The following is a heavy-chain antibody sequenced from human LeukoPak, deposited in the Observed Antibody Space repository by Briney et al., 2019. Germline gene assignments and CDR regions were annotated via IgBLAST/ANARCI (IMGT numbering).Heavy chain of an antibody. V-gene: IGHV1-2*02. J-gene: IGHJ5*02. CDR3: ARDFGTMVRGVRIKPRWFDP. Sequence: ASVKVSCKASGYTFTGYYMHWVRQAPGQGLEWMGWINPNSGGTNYAQKFQGRVTMTRDTSISTAYMELSSLRSEDTAVYYCARDFGTMVRGVRIKPRWFDPWGQGTLVTVSS. CDR2: INPNSGGT. D-gene: IGHD3-10*01. CDR1: GYTFTGYY.